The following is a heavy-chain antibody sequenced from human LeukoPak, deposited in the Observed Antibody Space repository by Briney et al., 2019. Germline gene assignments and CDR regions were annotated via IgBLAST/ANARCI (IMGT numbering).Heavy chain of an antibody. CDR3: ARDRDWNSGFDY. D-gene: IGHD1-7*01. CDR2: ISTSSSYI. V-gene: IGHV3-21*01. J-gene: IGHJ4*02. Sequence: GGSLRLSCAASGFTLSTYNMKWVRQAPRKGLEWVSSISTSSSYIYYADSVKGRFTISRDNARNSLYLQMNSLRAEDTAVYYCARDRDWNSGFDYWGQGTLDTVSS. CDR1: GFTLSTYN.